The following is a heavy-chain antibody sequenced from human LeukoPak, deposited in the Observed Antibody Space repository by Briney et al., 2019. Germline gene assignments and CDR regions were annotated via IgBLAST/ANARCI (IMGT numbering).Heavy chain of an antibody. CDR2: ISGSSSFT. CDR3: ARVTLYGESALDY. Sequence: KPGRSLRLSCAASGFTFSNFFMHWVRQAPGKGLEWVSYISGSSSFTIYADSVKGRFTISRDNAKNSLYLQMNSLRAEDTAVYYCARVTLYGESALDYWGQGALVTVSS. V-gene: IGHV3-11*06. D-gene: IGHD4-17*01. CDR1: GFTFSNFF. J-gene: IGHJ4*02.